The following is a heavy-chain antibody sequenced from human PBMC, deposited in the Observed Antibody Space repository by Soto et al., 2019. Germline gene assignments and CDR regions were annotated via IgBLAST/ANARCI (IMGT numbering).Heavy chain of an antibody. CDR1: GGSISSYY. D-gene: IGHD2-2*01. CDR2: IYTSGST. V-gene: IGHV4-4*07. J-gene: IGHJ6*02. CDR3: ARGNCSSPNCYSFSGYYGMDV. Sequence: SETLSLTCTVSGGSISSYYWSWIRQPAGKGLEWIGRIYTSGSTNYNPSLKSRVTMSLDTSKNQFSLKLTSVTAADTALYYCARGNCSSPNCYSFSGYYGMDVWGQGTTVTVS.